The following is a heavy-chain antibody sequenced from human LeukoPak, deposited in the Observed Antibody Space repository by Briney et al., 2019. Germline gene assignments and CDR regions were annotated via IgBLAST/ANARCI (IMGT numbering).Heavy chain of an antibody. Sequence: SVKVSCKASGGTFSSYAISWVRQAPGQGLEWMGGIIPIFGTANYAQKFQGRVTTTADKSTSTACMELSSLRSEDTAVYYGGRADGDYGFPDDYWGQGTLVTVSS. D-gene: IGHD4-17*01. V-gene: IGHV1-69*06. J-gene: IGHJ4*02. CDR2: IIPIFGTA. CDR1: GGTFSSYA. CDR3: GRADGDYGFPDDY.